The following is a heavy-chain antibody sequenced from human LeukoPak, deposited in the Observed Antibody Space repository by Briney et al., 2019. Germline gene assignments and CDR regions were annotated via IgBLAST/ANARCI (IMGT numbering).Heavy chain of an antibody. CDR2: INPNSGGT. V-gene: IGHV1-2*02. D-gene: IGHD2-2*01. J-gene: IGHJ4*02. CDR3: ARGYCSSTSCYFRY. CDR1: GYTFTGYY. Sequence: ASVKVSCKASGYTFTGYYMHWVRQAPGQGLGWMGWINPNSGGTNYAQKFQGRVTMTRDTSISTAYMELSRLRSDDTAVYYCARGYCSSTSCYFRYWGQGTLVTVSS.